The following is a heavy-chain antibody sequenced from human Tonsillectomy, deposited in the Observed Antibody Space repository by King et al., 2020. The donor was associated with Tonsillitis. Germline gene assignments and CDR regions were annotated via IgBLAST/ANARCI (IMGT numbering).Heavy chain of an antibody. V-gene: IGHV4-61*02. CDR3: ASSPYSSGWYNWFDP. CDR2: IYSSGTT. J-gene: IGHJ5*02. CDR1: GSSISSGSYY. D-gene: IGHD6-19*01. Sequence: QLQESGPGLVKPSQTLSLTCTVSGSSISSGSYYWRWIRQPAGEGLQWIGRIYSSGTTNYNPSLRSRVTISVDTSKNQFSLKLRSVTAADTAVYYCASSPYSSGWYNWFDPWGQGTLVTVSS.